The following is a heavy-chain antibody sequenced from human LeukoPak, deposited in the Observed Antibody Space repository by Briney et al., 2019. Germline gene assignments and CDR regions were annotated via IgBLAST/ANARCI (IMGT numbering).Heavy chain of an antibody. V-gene: IGHV3-23*01. CDR2: IIGSGSRT. D-gene: IGHD6-19*01. J-gene: IGHJ4*02. CDR3: SKGVAMASPYYFDY. Sequence: GGSLRLSCAAPGFTFSSYAMTWVRQAPGKGLEWVSPIIGSGSRTYYADSVKGRFTISRDKSKNTLYLQMNSLRAEDTAVYYCSKGVAMASPYYFDYWGQGTLVTVSS. CDR1: GFTFSSYA.